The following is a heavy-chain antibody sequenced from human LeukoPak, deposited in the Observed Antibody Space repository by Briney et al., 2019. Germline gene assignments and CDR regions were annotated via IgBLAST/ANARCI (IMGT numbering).Heavy chain of an antibody. Sequence: GGSLRLSWAASGFTFSNYWMNWVRQAPGKGLEWVANIKQDGSEKYYVDSVKGRFTISRDNAKNSLYLQMNSLRAEDTAVYYCARVDYYGSGSPDYWGQGTPVTVSS. V-gene: IGHV3-7*01. CDR3: ARVDYYGSGSPDY. CDR1: GFTFSNYW. CDR2: IKQDGSEK. D-gene: IGHD3-10*01. J-gene: IGHJ4*02.